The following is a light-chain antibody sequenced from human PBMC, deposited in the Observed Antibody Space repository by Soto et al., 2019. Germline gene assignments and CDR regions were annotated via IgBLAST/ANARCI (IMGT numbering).Light chain of an antibody. CDR2: DVS. J-gene: IGLJ3*02. CDR3: CSYAATYTWV. V-gene: IGLV2-11*01. Sequence: QSALTQPRSVSGSPGQSVTISCTGTSSDVGGYNYVSWYQQNPGKAPKLMIYDVSKRPSGVPDRFSGSKSGNTASLTISGLQGEDEADYYCCSYAATYTWVFGGGTKLTVL. CDR1: SSDVGGYNY.